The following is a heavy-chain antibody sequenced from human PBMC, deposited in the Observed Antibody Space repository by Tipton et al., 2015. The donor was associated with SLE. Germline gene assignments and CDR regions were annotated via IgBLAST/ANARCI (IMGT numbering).Heavy chain of an antibody. Sequence: LRFSCAVYGGSFSGYYWSWIRQPPGKGLEWIGEINHSGSTNYNPSLKSRVTISVDTSKNQFSLKLSSVTAADTAVYYCARCPIGDRYYFDYWGQGTLVTVSS. V-gene: IGHV4-34*01. CDR2: INHSGST. D-gene: IGHD1-14*01. J-gene: IGHJ4*02. CDR3: ARCPIGDRYYFDY. CDR1: GGSFSGYY.